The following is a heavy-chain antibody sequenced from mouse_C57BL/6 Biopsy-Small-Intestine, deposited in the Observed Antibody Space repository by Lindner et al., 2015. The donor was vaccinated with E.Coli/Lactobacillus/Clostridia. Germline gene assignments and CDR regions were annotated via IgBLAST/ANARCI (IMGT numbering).Heavy chain of an antibody. Sequence: VQLQESGAELAKPGASVKLSCKASGYTFTSYWMHWVKQRPGQGLEWIGYIDPSSGYIKFNRKFKDKATLTADKSSNTAYMQLSSLTYEDSAVYYCARIFDGYYNTLDYWGQGTTLTVSS. CDR3: ARIFDGYYNTLDY. CDR2: IDPSSGYI. D-gene: IGHD2-3*01. J-gene: IGHJ2*01. V-gene: IGHV1-7*01. CDR1: GYTFTSYW.